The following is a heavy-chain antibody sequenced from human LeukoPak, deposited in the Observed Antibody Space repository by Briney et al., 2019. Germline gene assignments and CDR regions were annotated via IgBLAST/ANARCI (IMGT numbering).Heavy chain of an antibody. CDR1: GVSITGYY. D-gene: IGHD5-12*01. J-gene: IGHJ4*02. CDR2: ISYSGSN. V-gene: IGHV4-59*01. Sequence: SRTLTLTCTASGVSITGYYRHWIRQPPGKGLEWIGFISYSGSNNYNPYLKSRMTISLVSSKNQLSLKLPSVTGADTAVFYCARSRHRGYSGDFDYWGQGTLVTVSS. CDR3: ARSRHRGYSGDFDY.